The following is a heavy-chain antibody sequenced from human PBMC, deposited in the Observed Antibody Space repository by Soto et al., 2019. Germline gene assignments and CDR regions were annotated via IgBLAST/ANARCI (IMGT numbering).Heavy chain of an antibody. CDR2: IYYSGST. J-gene: IGHJ4*02. CDR1: SGSISRYY. CDR3: ARANYFDY. V-gene: IGHV4-59*01. Sequence: QVQLQESGPGLVKPSETLSLTCTVSSGSISRYYWSWFRQPPGKGLEWIGDIYYSGSTNYNPSLNSRVTISVDTSKDQVSLRLRSVNSADPAVYYCARANYFDYWGQGTLVTVSS.